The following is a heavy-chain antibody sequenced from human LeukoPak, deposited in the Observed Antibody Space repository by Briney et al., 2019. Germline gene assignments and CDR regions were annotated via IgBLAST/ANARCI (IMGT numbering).Heavy chain of an antibody. CDR3: ARGVPTSYYYESAAYYFDY. J-gene: IGHJ4*02. D-gene: IGHD3-22*01. CDR1: GGSISSYF. CDR2: IYYSGST. Sequence: PSETLSLTCAVSGGSISSYFWSWIRQPPGKGLEWIAYIYYSGSTNYNPSLKGRVTISVDTSRNQFSLKLSSVTAADTAVYYCARGVPTSYYYESAAYYFDYWGQGTLVTVSS. V-gene: IGHV4-59*01.